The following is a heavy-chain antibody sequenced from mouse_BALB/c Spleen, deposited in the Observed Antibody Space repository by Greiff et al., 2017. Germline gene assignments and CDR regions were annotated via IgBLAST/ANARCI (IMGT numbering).Heavy chain of an antibody. J-gene: IGHJ2*01. V-gene: IGHV10-1*02. Sequence: EVKLVESGGGLVQPKGSLKLSCAASGFPFNTYAMNWVRQAPGKGLEWVARIRSKSNNYATYYADSVKDRFTISRDDSQSMLYLQMNNLKTEDTAMYYCVSYGSSYGDWGEGTTLTVSS. CDR2: IRSKSNNYAT. CDR1: GFPFNTYA. CDR3: VSYGSSYGD. D-gene: IGHD1-1*01.